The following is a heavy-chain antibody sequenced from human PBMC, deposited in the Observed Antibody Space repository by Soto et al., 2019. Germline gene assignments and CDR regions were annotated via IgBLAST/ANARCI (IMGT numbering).Heavy chain of an antibody. J-gene: IGHJ6*02. CDR1: GFSLSTSGVG. D-gene: IGHD3-3*01. Sequence: QITLKESGTTLVKPTQTLTLTCTFSGFSLSTSGVGVGWIRQPPGKALEWLALIYWNDDKRYSPSLKSRLTITKYTSKNQVVLTMTNMDPVDTATYYCAHSYDFWSGYYLQDKFWGSMDVWGQGTTVTVSS. CDR2: IYWNDDK. CDR3: AHSYDFWSGYYLQDKFWGSMDV. V-gene: IGHV2-5*01.